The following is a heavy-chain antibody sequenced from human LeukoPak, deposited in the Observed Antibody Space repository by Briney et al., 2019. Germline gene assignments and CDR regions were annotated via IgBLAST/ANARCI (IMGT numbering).Heavy chain of an antibody. CDR2: ISGSGGST. CDR3: AKSPGLVAARAIDY. V-gene: IGHV3-23*01. D-gene: IGHD6-6*01. Sequence: GGSLRLSCAASGFTFSSYAMSWVRRAPGKGLEWVSAISGSGGSTYYADSVKGRFTISRDNSKNTLYLQMNSLRAEDTAVYYCAKSPGLVAARAIDYWGQGTLVTVAS. J-gene: IGHJ4*02. CDR1: GFTFSSYA.